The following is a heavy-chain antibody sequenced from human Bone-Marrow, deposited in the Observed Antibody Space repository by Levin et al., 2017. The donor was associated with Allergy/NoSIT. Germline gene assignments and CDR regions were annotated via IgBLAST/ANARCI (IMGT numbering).Heavy chain of an antibody. CDR2: IRNKAYGGTT. J-gene: IGHJ6*03. V-gene: IGHV3-49*04. CDR3: SRWITVVDFFYYYYMDV. Sequence: PGGSLRLSCTASGFIFGDYGFSWVRQAPGKGLEWVAFIRNKAYGGTTEYAAPVKGRFTISRDDSKSIAYLQMTGLRTEDTDVYYCSRWITVVDFFYYYYMDVWGEGTTVTVSS. D-gene: IGHD3-16*01. CDR1: GFIFGDYG.